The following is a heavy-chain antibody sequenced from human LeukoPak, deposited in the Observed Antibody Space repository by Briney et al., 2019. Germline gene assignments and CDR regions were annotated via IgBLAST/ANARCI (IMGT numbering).Heavy chain of an antibody. Sequence: ASVKVSCKASGYTFTSYDINWVRQASGQGLEWMGWMNPNSGNTGYAQKFQGRVTMTRNTSISTAYMELSSLRSEDTAVYYCARVRVGATRGAYWGQGTLVTVSS. CDR3: ARVRVGATRGAY. D-gene: IGHD1-26*01. J-gene: IGHJ4*02. CDR1: GYTFTSYD. V-gene: IGHV1-8*01. CDR2: MNPNSGNT.